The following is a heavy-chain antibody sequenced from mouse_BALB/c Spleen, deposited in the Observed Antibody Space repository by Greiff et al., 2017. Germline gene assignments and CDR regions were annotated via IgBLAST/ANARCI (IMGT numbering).Heavy chain of an antibody. J-gene: IGHJ1*01. CDR2: ISSGGSYT. Sequence: EVKLVESGGDLVKPGGSLKLSCAASVFTFSSYGMSWVRQTPDKRLEWVATISSGGSYTYYPDSVKGRFTISRDNAKNTLYLQMSSLKSEDTAMYYCARHPYYYGSTWYFDVWGAGTTVTVSS. D-gene: IGHD1-1*01. CDR1: VFTFSSYG. CDR3: ARHPYYYGSTWYFDV. V-gene: IGHV5-6*01.